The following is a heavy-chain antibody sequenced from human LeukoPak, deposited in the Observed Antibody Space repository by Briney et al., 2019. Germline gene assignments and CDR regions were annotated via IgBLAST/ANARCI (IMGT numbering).Heavy chain of an antibody. CDR2: IGGRDSGT. CDR1: GFIFSNYA. J-gene: IGHJ4*02. V-gene: IGHV3-23*01. Sequence: PGGSLRLSCAASGFIFSNYAMSWVRQAPGKGLEWVSAIGGRDSGTYYADSVRGRFTVSRGDPKNTLYLQMNTLRAEDTAVYYCAKWGDYDILTGYYDSDYWGQGTLVTVSS. CDR3: AKWGDYDILTGYYDSDY. D-gene: IGHD3-9*01.